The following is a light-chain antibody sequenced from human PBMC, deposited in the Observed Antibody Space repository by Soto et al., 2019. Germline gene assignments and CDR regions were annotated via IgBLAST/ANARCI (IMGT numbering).Light chain of an antibody. J-gene: IGLJ1*01. CDR3: SSYTSSSTPYV. Sequence: QSVLTQPASVSESPGQSVTISCTGTSSDVGGYDYVSWYQQHPGKAPQLLIYDVSIRPSGVSDRFSGSKSGNTASLTISGLQAEDEADYYCSSYTSSSTPYVFGTGTKVTVL. CDR2: DVS. CDR1: SSDVGGYDY. V-gene: IGLV2-14*01.